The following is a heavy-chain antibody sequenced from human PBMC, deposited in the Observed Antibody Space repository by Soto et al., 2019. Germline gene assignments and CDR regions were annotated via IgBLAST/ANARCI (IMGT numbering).Heavy chain of an antibody. V-gene: IGHV3-33*01. CDR1: GFTFSSYG. CDR3: ARDKYYGSGSYSYYYYGMDV. Sequence: GGSLRLSCAASGFTFSSYGMHWVRQAPGKGLEWVAVIWYDGSNKNYADSVKGRFTISRDNSKNTLYLQMNSLRAEDTAVYYCARDKYYGSGSYSYYYYGMDVWGQGTTVTVSS. CDR2: IWYDGSNK. D-gene: IGHD3-10*01. J-gene: IGHJ6*02.